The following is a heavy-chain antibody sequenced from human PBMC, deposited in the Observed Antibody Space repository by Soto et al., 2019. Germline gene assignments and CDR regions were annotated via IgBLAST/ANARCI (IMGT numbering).Heavy chain of an antibody. Sequence: PGGSLRLSCAASGFTVSSNYMGWVRQAPGKGLEWVSVIYSGGSTYYADSVKGRFTISRDNSKNTLYLQMNSLRAEDTAVYYCAKDLAIAAAGPAFDPWGQGTRVTVAS. D-gene: IGHD6-13*01. CDR1: GFTVSSNY. CDR3: AKDLAIAAAGPAFDP. CDR2: IYSGGST. J-gene: IGHJ5*02. V-gene: IGHV3-66*02.